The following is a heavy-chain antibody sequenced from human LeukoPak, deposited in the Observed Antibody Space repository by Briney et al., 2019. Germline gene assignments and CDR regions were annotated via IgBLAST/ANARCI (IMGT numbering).Heavy chain of an antibody. D-gene: IGHD3-10*01. CDR1: GGSFSGYY. V-gene: IGHV4-34*01. J-gene: IGHJ3*02. CDR3: ARVGSFSIDI. Sequence: SETLSLTCAVYGGSFSGYYWSWIRQPPGKGLEWIGEINHSGSTNYNPSLKSRVTISVDTSKSQFSLKLSSVTAADTAVYYCARVGSFSIDIWGQGTMVTVSS. CDR2: INHSGST.